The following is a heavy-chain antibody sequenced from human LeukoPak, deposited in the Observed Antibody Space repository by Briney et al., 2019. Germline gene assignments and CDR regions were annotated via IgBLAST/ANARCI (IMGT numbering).Heavy chain of an antibody. V-gene: IGHV4-38-2*01. CDR3: VRHGGHSGFDPYDF. CDR2: IYHSGST. CDR1: GYSISNGYY. D-gene: IGHD5-12*01. J-gene: IGHJ4*02. Sequence: PSETLSLTCAVSGYSISNGYYWAWIRQPPGKGLEWIGSIYHSGSTYYKPSLKSRVTISVDTSKNQFSLNVNSVTATDTAVYYCVRHGGHSGFDPYDFWGQGTLVTVSS.